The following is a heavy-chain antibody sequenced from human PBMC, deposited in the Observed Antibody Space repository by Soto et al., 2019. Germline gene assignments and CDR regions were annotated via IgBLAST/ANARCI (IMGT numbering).Heavy chain of an antibody. CDR1: GGSISSSSYY. D-gene: IGHD5-12*01. CDR2: IYHSGST. Sequence: SETLSLTCTVSGGSISSSSYYWGWIRQSPGKGLEWIGSIYHSGSTNYNPSLKSRVTISVDTSKNQFSLKLSSVTAADTAVYYCARAPDIVATRYFDYWGQGTLVTVSS. V-gene: IGHV4-61*05. J-gene: IGHJ4*02. CDR3: ARAPDIVATRYFDY.